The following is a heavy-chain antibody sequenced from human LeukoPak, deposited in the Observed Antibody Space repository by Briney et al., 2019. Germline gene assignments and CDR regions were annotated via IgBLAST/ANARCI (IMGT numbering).Heavy chain of an antibody. CDR1: GGTFSSYA. Sequence: SVKVSCKASGGTFSSYATSWVRQAPGQGLEWMGRIIPILGIANYAQKFQGGVTITADKSTSTAYMELSSLRSEDTAVYYCARGSGSYYYFDYWGQGTLVTVSS. D-gene: IGHD1-26*01. CDR2: IIPILGIA. J-gene: IGHJ4*02. V-gene: IGHV1-69*04. CDR3: ARGSGSYYYFDY.